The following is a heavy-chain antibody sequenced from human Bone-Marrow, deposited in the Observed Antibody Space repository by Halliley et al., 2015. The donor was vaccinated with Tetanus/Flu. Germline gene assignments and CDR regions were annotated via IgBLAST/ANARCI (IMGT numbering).Heavy chain of an antibody. CDR1: EFTFSSHA. J-gene: IGHJ4*02. CDR3: AKDKLGVIAVAGSLDY. V-gene: IGHV3-30*18. Sequence: SLRLSCAASEFTFSSHAMHWVRQAPGKGLEWVAVISYDGSNKYYADSVKGRFTISRDNSKNTLYLQMNSLRAEDTAVYYCAKDKLGVIAVAGSLDYWGQGALVTVSS. CDR2: ISYDGSNK. D-gene: IGHD6-19*01.